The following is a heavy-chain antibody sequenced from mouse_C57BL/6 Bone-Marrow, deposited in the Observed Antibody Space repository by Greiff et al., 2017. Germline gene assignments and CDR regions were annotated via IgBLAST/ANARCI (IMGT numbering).Heavy chain of an antibody. CDR3: ARDYYGSSYGGYFDY. CDR1: GYTFTDYY. Sequence: EVQLQQSGPELVKPGASVKISCKASGYTFTDYYMNWVKQSHGKSLEWIGDINPNNGGTSYNQKFKGKATLTVDTSSSTAYMELRSLTSEDSAVYYCARDYYGSSYGGYFDYWGQGTTLTVSS. CDR2: INPNNGGT. D-gene: IGHD1-1*01. V-gene: IGHV1-26*01. J-gene: IGHJ2*01.